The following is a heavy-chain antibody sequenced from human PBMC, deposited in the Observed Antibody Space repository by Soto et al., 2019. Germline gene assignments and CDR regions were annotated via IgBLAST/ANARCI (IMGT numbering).Heavy chain of an antibody. CDR1: GLTISTHW. J-gene: IGHJ4*02. D-gene: IGHD6-19*01. V-gene: IGHV3-7*03. CDR3: ARDSASGWYQFDY. CDR2: IKQDGSEK. Sequence: GASLRLSCPASGLTISTHWMSWVRRAPGKGLGWVANIKQDGSEKYYVDAVKGRITISRDNAKKSLYLQMNSLRVEDTAVYYCARDSASGWYQFDYWGQGT.